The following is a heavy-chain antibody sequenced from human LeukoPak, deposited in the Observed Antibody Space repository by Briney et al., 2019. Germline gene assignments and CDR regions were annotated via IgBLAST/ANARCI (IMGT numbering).Heavy chain of an antibody. CDR2: IYYSGST. D-gene: IGHD5-12*01. V-gene: IGHV4-59*08. Sequence: SETLSLTCTVSGGSISSYYWSWIRQPPGKGLEWIGYIYYSGSTNCNPSLKSRVTISVDTSKNQFSLKLSYVTAADTAVYYCARSEDSGYDFLDYRGQGNLVTVSS. CDR1: GGSISSYY. CDR3: ARSEDSGYDFLDY. J-gene: IGHJ4*02.